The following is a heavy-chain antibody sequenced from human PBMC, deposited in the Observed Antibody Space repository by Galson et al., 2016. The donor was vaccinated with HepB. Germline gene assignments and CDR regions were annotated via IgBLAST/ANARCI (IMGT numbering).Heavy chain of an antibody. CDR3: AKSFVKKDFWSYYLADAFDI. CDR1: GFTFPSYA. Sequence: LRLSCAASGFTFPSYALSWVRQAPGRGLEWVSTLNGSGRKTYYADSVKGRFTISRDNSKNTLFLQMNSLRVEGTAVYYCAKSFVKKDFWSYYLADAFDIRGQGTTVTVST. J-gene: IGHJ3*02. CDR2: LNGSGRKT. V-gene: IGHV3-23*01. D-gene: IGHD3-3*01.